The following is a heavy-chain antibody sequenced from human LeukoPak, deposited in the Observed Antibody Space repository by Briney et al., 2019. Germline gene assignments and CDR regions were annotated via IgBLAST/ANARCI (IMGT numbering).Heavy chain of an antibody. CDR2: ISTTSTTV. Sequence: PGGSLRLSCVGSRFTFSNAWMSWVRQAPGKGLEWISYISTTSTTVFYADSVKGRFTVSRDNDKNSLHLQVNSLRHKDTAIYYCARVRGGSYYYAMDVWGQGTTVTVSS. V-gene: IGHV3-48*02. CDR1: RFTFSNAW. CDR3: ARVRGGSYYYAMDV. J-gene: IGHJ6*02. D-gene: IGHD3-16*01.